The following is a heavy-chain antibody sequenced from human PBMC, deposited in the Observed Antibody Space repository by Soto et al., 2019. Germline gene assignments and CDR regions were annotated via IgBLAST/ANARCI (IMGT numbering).Heavy chain of an antibody. Sequence: EVQVLESGGGLVQPGGSLRLSCAASGFAFSNFAMSWVRQAPGKGLEWVSAISGSGDSTYYTDSVKGRFTISRDISKNTLYLQMHSLRAEDTALYYCAKSFSSTWYDYFNYWGQGTLVTVSS. V-gene: IGHV3-23*01. CDR3: AKSFSSTWYDYFNY. CDR2: ISGSGDST. D-gene: IGHD6-13*01. J-gene: IGHJ4*02. CDR1: GFAFSNFA.